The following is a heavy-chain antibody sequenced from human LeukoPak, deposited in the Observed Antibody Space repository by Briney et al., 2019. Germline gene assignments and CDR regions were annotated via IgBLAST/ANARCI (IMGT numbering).Heavy chain of an antibody. CDR2: ITGDGSTT. CDR3: ARDPSSLGF. V-gene: IGHV3-74*03. CDR1: GFTFSTYW. Sequence: GGSLRLSCAASGFTFSTYWMHWVRQAPGKGLVWVSRITGDGSTTMYADSVKGRFTISRDNAKNTLYLQMNSLRAEDTAVYYCARDPSSLGFWGQGTLVTVSS. J-gene: IGHJ4*02. D-gene: IGHD6-6*01.